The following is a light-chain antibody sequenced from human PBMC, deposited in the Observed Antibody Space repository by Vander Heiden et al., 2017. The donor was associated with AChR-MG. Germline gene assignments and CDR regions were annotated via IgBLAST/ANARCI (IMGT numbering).Light chain of an antibody. CDR3: KQYLQTPRT. J-gene: IGKJ3*01. V-gene: IGKV2-28*01. Sequence: DRVMTQSPLSRPVTPREPASNCKWSSQSLLHSNGYNYLDWYLQKPGQSPQLLIYLGSNRASGVPDRFSGSGSGTDFTLKISRVEAEDVGVYYCKQYLQTPRTFGHGTKVDIK. CDR1: QSLLHSNGYNY. CDR2: LGS.